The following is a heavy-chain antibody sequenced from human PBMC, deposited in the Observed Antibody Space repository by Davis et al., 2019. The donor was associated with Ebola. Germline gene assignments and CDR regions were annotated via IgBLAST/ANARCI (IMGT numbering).Heavy chain of an antibody. D-gene: IGHD6-13*01. CDR3: ARDLGYGVGWFDP. Sequence: MPGGSLRLSCTVSGGSISSYYWSWIRQPPGKGLEWIGYIYHSGSTYYNPSLKSRVTISVDRSKNQFSLKLSSVTAADTAVYYCARDLGYGVGWFDPWGQGTLVTVSS. CDR1: GGSISSYY. CDR2: IYHSGST. V-gene: IGHV4-59*12. J-gene: IGHJ5*02.